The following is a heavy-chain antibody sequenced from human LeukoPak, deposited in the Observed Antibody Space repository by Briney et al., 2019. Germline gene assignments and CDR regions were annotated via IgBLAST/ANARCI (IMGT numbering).Heavy chain of an antibody. Sequence: GGSLRLSCAASGFIFSTYPMSWVRQAPGKGLEWVSAITGSGDSTFYADSVKGRCTISRDNSKNTLSLQMNSLRAEDTAVYYCAKEGFDSWGQGTLVTVSS. J-gene: IGHJ4*02. V-gene: IGHV3-23*01. CDR3: AKEGFDS. CDR1: GFIFSTYP. CDR2: ITGSGDST.